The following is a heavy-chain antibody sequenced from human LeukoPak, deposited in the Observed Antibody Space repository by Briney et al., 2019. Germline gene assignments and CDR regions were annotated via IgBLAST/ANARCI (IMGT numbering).Heavy chain of an antibody. J-gene: IGHJ4*02. D-gene: IGHD6-19*01. V-gene: IGHV4-59*08. CDR2: IYYSGST. CDR1: GVSISSYY. CDR3: ARRPSSGWYYFDY. Sequence: SETLSLTCTVSGVSISSYYWGWIRQPPGKGLEWIGYIYYSGSTNYNSSLTSRVTISVDTSKNQFSLKLSSVTAADTAVYYCARRPSSGWYYFDYWGQGTLVTVSS.